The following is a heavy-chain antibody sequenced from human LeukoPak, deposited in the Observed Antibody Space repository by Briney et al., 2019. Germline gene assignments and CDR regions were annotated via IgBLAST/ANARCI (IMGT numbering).Heavy chain of an antibody. D-gene: IGHD6-13*01. J-gene: IGHJ1*01. CDR1: GFTFSNHA. CDR3: AKSPPYSSSWYHSIYFQH. Sequence: GGSLRLSCAASGFTFSNHAMSWVRRAPGKGLEWVSEISGSGSSTYYADSVKGRFTISRDNSKNRLYLQMNSLRAEDTAVYYCAKSPPYSSSWYHSIYFQHWGQGTLATVSS. V-gene: IGHV3-23*01. CDR2: ISGSGSST.